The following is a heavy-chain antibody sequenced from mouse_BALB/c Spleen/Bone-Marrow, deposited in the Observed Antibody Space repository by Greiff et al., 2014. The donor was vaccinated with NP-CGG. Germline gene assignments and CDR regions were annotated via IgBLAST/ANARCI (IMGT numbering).Heavy chain of an antibody. CDR2: IHPTSGNT. D-gene: IGHD1-1*01. CDR3: ANYYGSRSY. Sequence: QVQLQQSGSVLVRPGASVKLSCKASGYTFTSSWMHWAKQRPGQGLEWIGEIHPTSGNTNYNEKFKGKATLTVDTSSSTAYVDLSSLTSEDSAVYYCANYYGSRSYGGQGTTLTVSS. V-gene: IGHV1S130*01. J-gene: IGHJ2*01. CDR1: GYTFTSSW.